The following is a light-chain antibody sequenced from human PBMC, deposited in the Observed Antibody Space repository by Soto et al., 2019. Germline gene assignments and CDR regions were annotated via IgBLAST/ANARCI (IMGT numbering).Light chain of an antibody. CDR2: GAS. CDR1: QSVTSNY. Sequence: EIVLTQSPGTLSLSPGERATLACRASQSVTSNYLAWYQQKPGQAPRLLVYGASSRATGISDRFSGSGSGTDFTLTISRLEPEHFAVYYCQHYVSPPITFGQGTRLEIK. CDR3: QHYVSPPIT. V-gene: IGKV3-20*01. J-gene: IGKJ5*01.